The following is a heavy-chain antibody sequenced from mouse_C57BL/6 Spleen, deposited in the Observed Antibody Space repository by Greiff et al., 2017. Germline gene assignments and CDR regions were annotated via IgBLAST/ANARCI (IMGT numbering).Heavy chain of an antibody. CDR3: ASFDYDDARRRHYAMDY. CDR1: GYAFTNYL. V-gene: IGHV1-54*01. CDR2: INPGSGGT. J-gene: IGHJ4*01. D-gene: IGHD2-4*01. Sequence: VQLVESGAELVRPGTSVKVSCKASGYAFTNYLIEWVKQRPGQGLEWIGVINPGSGGTNYNEKFKGKATLTADKSSSTAYMQLSSLTSEDSAVYFCASFDYDDARRRHYAMDYWGQGTSVTVSS.